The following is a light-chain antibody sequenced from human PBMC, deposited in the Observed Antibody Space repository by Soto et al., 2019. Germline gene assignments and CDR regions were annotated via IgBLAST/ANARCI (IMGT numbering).Light chain of an antibody. V-gene: IGLV1-44*01. CDR3: AVWDGSLNVVV. J-gene: IGLJ2*01. Sequence: QSVLTQPPSASGTPGQRVTISCSGSTSNIGTNPVNWYQHLPGTAPKLLIYTNTQRPSGVPDRFSGSKSGTSAFLAVSGLQSEDEGDYYCAVWDGSLNVVVFGGGTKLTVL. CDR1: TSNIGTNP. CDR2: TNT.